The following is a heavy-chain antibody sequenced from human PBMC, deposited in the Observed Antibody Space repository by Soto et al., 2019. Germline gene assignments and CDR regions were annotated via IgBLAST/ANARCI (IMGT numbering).Heavy chain of an antibody. CDR2: IYYSGST. Sequence: QVQLQESGPGLVKPSQTLSLTCTVSGGSISSGGYYWSWIRQHPGKGLEWIGYIYYSGSTYYNPSLKSRVTISVDTSKNQFSLKLSSVTAADTAVYYCAREGCSSTSCYASGYFQHWGQGTLVTVSS. D-gene: IGHD2-2*01. CDR1: GGSISSGGYY. V-gene: IGHV4-31*03. CDR3: AREGCSSTSCYASGYFQH. J-gene: IGHJ1*01.